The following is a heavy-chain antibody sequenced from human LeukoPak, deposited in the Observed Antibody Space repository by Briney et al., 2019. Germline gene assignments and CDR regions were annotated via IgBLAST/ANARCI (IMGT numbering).Heavy chain of an antibody. V-gene: IGHV3-15*01. CDR2: IKSKTDGGTT. CDR3: TTDGYGDPPLGP. CDR1: GFTFSNAW. Sequence: GSLRLSCAASGFTFSNAWMSWARQAPGKGLEWVGRIKSKTDGGTTDYAAPVKGGFTISRDDSKNTLYLQMNSLKTEDTAVYYCTTDGYGDPPLGPWGQGTLVTVSS. D-gene: IGHD4-17*01. J-gene: IGHJ5*02.